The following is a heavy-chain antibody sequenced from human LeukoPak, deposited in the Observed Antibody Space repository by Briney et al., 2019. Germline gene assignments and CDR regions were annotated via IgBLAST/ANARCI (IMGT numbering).Heavy chain of an antibody. J-gene: IGHJ4*01. CDR2: IYTGGST. CDR3: AREWVPTSPDYFDY. D-gene: IGHD1-26*01. Sequence: SETLSLTWTVSGGSISSDYWSWIRQPAGKRLEWIGRIYTGGSTTHYNPSLKSRVSMSVDTSKNQFSLKLSSVTAADTAVYYCAREWVPTSPDYFDYWGHGILVTVSS. V-gene: IGHV4-4*07. CDR1: GGSISSDY.